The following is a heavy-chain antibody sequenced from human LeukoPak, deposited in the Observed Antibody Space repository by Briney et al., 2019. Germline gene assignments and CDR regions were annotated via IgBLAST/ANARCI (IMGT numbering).Heavy chain of an antibody. CDR3: ARDGIPTLLWFGELLSYYFAY. Sequence: PGGSLRLSCAASGFTFSSYAMHWVRQAPGKGLEWVAVISYDGSNKYYADSVKGRFTISRDNSKNTLYLQMNSLRAEDTAVYYCARDGIPTLLWFGELLSYYFAYWGQGTLVTVSS. V-gene: IGHV3-30-3*01. D-gene: IGHD3-10*01. CDR1: GFTFSSYA. CDR2: ISYDGSNK. J-gene: IGHJ4*02.